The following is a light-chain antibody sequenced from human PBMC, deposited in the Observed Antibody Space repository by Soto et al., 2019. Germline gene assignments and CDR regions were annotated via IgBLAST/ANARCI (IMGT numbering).Light chain of an antibody. J-gene: IGKJ4*01. CDR3: QQRSSGPWLT. CDR1: QSVNNY. Sequence: EIVLTQSPATLSLSPGERATLSCRASQSVNNYLAWYQQKPGQAPRLVIYDVFNRATGTPARFSGSGSGTDFTLTITTLEPEEFGVYYRQQRSSGPWLTVGGGTRVEI. CDR2: DVF. V-gene: IGKV3-11*01.